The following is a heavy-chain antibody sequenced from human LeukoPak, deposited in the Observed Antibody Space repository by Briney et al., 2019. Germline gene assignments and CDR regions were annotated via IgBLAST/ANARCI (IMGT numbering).Heavy chain of an antibody. CDR3: ARQYCSTTTCYVREFDY. V-gene: IGHV5-51*01. CDR2: IYPGDSDT. D-gene: IGHD2-2*01. Sequence: GESLKISCKGSGYRFNNYWVGWVRQMPGKGLEWMGIIYPGDSDTRYSPSFQGQVTISADRSISAAYLQWSSLQASDTAMYYCARQYCSTTTCYVREFDYWGQGTLVTVSS. CDR1: GYRFNNYW. J-gene: IGHJ4*02.